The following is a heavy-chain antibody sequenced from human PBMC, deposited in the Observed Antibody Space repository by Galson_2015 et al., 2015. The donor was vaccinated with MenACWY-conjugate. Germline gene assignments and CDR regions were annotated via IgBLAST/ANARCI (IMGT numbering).Heavy chain of an antibody. CDR3: ATQSAFYQDY. CDR2: THHSGRT. Sequence: ETLSLTCAVSGASIISTKWWSWVRRPPGKGLEWIAETHHSGRTNYNPSLKGRVIISVDKSKNQFSLDLYSVTAADTAVYYCATQSAFYQDYWGQGTLVSV. J-gene: IGHJ4*02. V-gene: IGHV4-4*02. CDR1: GASIISTKW. D-gene: IGHD2-2*01.